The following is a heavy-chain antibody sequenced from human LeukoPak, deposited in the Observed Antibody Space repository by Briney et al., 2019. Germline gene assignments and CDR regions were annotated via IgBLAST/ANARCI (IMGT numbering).Heavy chain of an antibody. CDR3: AKHTAGIGVDY. CDR2: INSDGSRT. J-gene: IGHJ4*02. V-gene: IGHV3-74*01. CDR1: GFTFSAYT. D-gene: IGHD6-19*01. Sequence: PGGSLRLSCSVSGFTFSAYTMHWVRQTPGKGLVWVSRINSDGSRTAYADSVKGRFTISRDNAKNTLYLQMNSLRAEDTAVYYCAKHTAGIGVDYWGQGTLVTVSS.